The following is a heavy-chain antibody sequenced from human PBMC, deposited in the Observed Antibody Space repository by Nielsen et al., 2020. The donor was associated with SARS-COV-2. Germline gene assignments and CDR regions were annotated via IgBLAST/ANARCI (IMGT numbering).Heavy chain of an antibody. J-gene: IGHJ4*02. D-gene: IGHD6-19*01. V-gene: IGHV1-18*04. CDR2: ITTYTGIT. CDR3: AKESIGWLDY. Sequence: ASVKVSCKASGYTFTNYGISWVRQAPGQGLEWMGCITTYTGITKYAQKFQDRVTMTTDTSTSTAYMELGSLESDDTALYYCAKESIGWLDYWGQGTLVTVSS. CDR1: GYTFTNYG.